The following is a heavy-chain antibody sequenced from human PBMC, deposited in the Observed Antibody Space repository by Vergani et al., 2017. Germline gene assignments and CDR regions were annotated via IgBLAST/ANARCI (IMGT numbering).Heavy chain of an antibody. CDR3: ARTRYSSGWYREDYFDY. V-gene: IGHV4-61*02. J-gene: IGHJ4*02. CDR2: IYTSGST. D-gene: IGHD6-19*01. Sequence: QVQLQESGPGLVKPSQTLSLTCTVSGGSISSGSYYWSWIRQPAGKALEWIGRIYTSGSTNYNPSLKSRVTISVDTSKNQFSLKLSSVTAADTAVYYCARTRYSSGWYREDYFDYWRQGTLVTVSS. CDR1: GGSISSGSYY.